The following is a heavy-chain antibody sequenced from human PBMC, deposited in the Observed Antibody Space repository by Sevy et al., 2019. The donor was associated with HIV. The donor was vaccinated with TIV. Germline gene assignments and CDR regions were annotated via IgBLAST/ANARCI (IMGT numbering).Heavy chain of an antibody. CDR2: ISTYNSIR. Sequence: ASVKVSCKASGYTFTSYGISWVRQAPGQGLEWMGWISTYNSIRNSAQKFQDRVTMTTDTSRSTAYMELRSLRSDDTAVYYCAASTQVAGRNNWFDPWGQGTLVTVSS. V-gene: IGHV1-18*01. CDR3: AASTQVAGRNNWFDP. D-gene: IGHD6-19*01. J-gene: IGHJ5*02. CDR1: GYTFTSYG.